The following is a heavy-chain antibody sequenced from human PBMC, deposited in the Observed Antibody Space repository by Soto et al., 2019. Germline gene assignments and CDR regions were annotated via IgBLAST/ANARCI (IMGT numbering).Heavy chain of an antibody. D-gene: IGHD3-22*01. J-gene: IGHJ3*02. CDR3: ARDRATLYYYDSSGYFDI. CDR2: IKQDGSEK. Sequence: EVQLVESGGGLVQPGGSLRLSCAASGFTFSSYWMSWVRQAPGKGLEWVANIKQDGSEKYYVDSVKGRFTISRDNAKNSLYLQMNSLRAEDTAVYYCARDRATLYYYDSSGYFDIWGQGTMVTVSS. V-gene: IGHV3-7*01. CDR1: GFTFSSYW.